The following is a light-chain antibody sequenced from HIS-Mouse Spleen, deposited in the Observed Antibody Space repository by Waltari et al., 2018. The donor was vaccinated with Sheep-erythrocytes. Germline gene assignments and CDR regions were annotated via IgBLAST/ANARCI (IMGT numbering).Light chain of an antibody. CDR2: EGS. J-gene: IGLJ2*01. CDR3: CSYAGSSTFHVV. V-gene: IGLV2-23*03. Sequence: QSALTQPASVSGSPGQSITISCTGTSSDVGSYNLVSWYQQHPGKAPKLMIYEGSKRPSGVSNRFSGSKSGNTASLTICGLQAEDEADYYCCSYAGSSTFHVVFGGGTKLTVL. CDR1: SSDVGSYNL.